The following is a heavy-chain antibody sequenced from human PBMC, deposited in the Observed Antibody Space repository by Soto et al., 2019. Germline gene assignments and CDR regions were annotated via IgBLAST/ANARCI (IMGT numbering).Heavy chain of an antibody. CDR2: ISTDETIK. CDR3: AREDDSSGYAGTFQY. CDR1: GFTFSNYA. J-gene: IGHJ1*01. D-gene: IGHD3-22*01. V-gene: IGHV3-30-3*01. Sequence: QVQLVECGGDMGPPGRSLRLSCAASGFTFSNYAMHWVRQAPGKGLEWITVISTDETIKIYADSVKGRFTISRDNSKNTLYLEMNSLLVADTAVYYCAREDDSSGYAGTFQYWGQGTLVTVSA.